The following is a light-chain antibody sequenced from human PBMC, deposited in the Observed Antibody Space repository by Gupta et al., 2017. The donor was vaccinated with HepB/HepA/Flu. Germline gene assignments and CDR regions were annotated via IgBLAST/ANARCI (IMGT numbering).Light chain of an antibody. Sequence: QAVVTQEPSLTVSPGGTVTLTCDSSTGAVTSGHYPYWFQQKPGQAPRTLIYDTSNKHSWTPARFSGSLLGGKPALTLSGAQPEDEAEYYCLLSYTDARVFGSGTKVTVL. CDR1: TGAVTSGHY. J-gene: IGLJ1*01. V-gene: IGLV7-46*01. CDR2: DTS. CDR3: LLSYTDARV.